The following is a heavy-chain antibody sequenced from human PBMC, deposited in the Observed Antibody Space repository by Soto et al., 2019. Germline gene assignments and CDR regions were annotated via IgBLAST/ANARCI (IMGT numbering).Heavy chain of an antibody. CDR2: IYWDDDK. V-gene: IGHV2-5*02. D-gene: IGHD3-22*01. J-gene: IGHJ4*02. Sequence: QITLKESGPTLVKPTQTLTLTCTFSGFSLSTSGVGVGWIRQPPGKALEWLALIYWDDDKGYSPSLKSRLTITKDTSKNQVVLTMTNMDPVDTATYYCAHRRRYYDSSGYYYLDYWGQGTLVTVSS. CDR1: GFSLSTSGVG. CDR3: AHRRRYYDSSGYYYLDY.